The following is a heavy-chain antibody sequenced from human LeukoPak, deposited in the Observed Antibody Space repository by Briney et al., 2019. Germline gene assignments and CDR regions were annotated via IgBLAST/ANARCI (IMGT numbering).Heavy chain of an antibody. D-gene: IGHD2-21*01. Sequence: SETLSLTCTVSGGSISSSYWSWIRQPPGKGLEWIGYIYYTGSTTYNPSLKSRAAISLDLSRHQFSLRLRSVTAADTAVYFCATTDKNRYYINVWGPGTTVIVSS. J-gene: IGHJ6*01. CDR3: ATTDKNRYYINV. CDR1: GGSISSSY. V-gene: IGHV4-59*12. CDR2: IYYTGST.